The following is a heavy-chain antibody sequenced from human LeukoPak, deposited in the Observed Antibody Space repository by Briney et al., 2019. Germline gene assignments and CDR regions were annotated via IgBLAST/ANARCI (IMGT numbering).Heavy chain of an antibody. V-gene: IGHV1-2*02. D-gene: IGHD2-21*02. CDR1: GYTFTGYY. J-gene: IGHJ6*03. CDR3: ARVNVVVTAGYYYYYMDV. Sequence: ASVKVSCKASGYTFTGYYMHWVRQAPGQRHERVGCFNPNSGGTNYPQKFQGRVTITRDTSISTAYMELSRMRSDDTAVYYCARVNVVVTAGYYYYYMDVWGKGTTVTVSS. CDR2: FNPNSGGT.